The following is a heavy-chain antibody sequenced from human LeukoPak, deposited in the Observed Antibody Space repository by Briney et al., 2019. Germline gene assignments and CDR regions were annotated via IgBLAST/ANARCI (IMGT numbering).Heavy chain of an antibody. Sequence: SEALSLTCTVSGGSISSGFYYWSWIRQPAGKGLEWIGSIYHSGSTYYNPSLKSRVTISVDTSKNQFSLKLTSVTAADTAVYYCARVPSPLGYCTNGVCYTTGIDYWGQGTLVTVSS. CDR3: ARVPSPLGYCTNGVCYTTGIDY. D-gene: IGHD2-8*01. CDR1: GGSISSGFYY. J-gene: IGHJ4*02. CDR2: IYHSGST. V-gene: IGHV4-39*07.